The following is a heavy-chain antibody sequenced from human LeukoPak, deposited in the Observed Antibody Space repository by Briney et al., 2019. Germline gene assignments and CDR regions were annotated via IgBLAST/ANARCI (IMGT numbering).Heavy chain of an antibody. Sequence: PGGSLRLSCAASGFTFRSYWMHWVRQAPGKGLVWVSRINSDGSSTNYADSVKGRFTISRGNAENTLYLQMNSLRAEDTAVYYCARKAAGLTFDYWGQGTLVTVSS. V-gene: IGHV3-74*01. CDR2: INSDGSST. D-gene: IGHD6-13*01. J-gene: IGHJ4*02. CDR1: GFTFRSYW. CDR3: ARKAAGLTFDY.